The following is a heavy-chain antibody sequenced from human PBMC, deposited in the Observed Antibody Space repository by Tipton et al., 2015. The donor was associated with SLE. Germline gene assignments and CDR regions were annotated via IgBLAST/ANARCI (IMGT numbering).Heavy chain of an antibody. CDR2: IRYDGSNK. J-gene: IGHJ3*02. Sequence: RSLRLSCAASGFTFSSYGMHWVRQAPGKGLEWVAFIRYDGSNKYYADSVKGRFTISRDNSKNTLYLQMNSLRAEDTAVYYCATNPGGAFDIWGQGTMVTVSS. CDR3: ATNPGGAFDI. D-gene: IGHD4-23*01. V-gene: IGHV3-33*08. CDR1: GFTFSSYG.